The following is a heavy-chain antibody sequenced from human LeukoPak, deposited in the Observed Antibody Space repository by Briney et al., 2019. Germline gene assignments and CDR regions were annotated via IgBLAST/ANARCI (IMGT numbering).Heavy chain of an antibody. J-gene: IGHJ6*03. Sequence: AVKVSCKASGGTFINHVINWVRQAPGQGLEWMGGIIPIFGTSNYAQKFQGRVTITADASTSTAYMELSSLRSQDTAVYYCARAYTTTVAYSMDVWGKGTTVTVSS. CDR2: IIPIFGTS. V-gene: IGHV1-69*01. D-gene: IGHD4-23*01. CDR3: ARAYTTTVAYSMDV. CDR1: GGTFINHV.